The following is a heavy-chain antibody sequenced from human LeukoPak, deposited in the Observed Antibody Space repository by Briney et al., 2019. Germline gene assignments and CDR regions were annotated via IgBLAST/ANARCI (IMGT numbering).Heavy chain of an antibody. D-gene: IGHD3-10*01. CDR2: ISGSGGTT. J-gene: IGHJ4*02. CDR1: GFTFGSYA. CDR3: ARMSSARHPPDH. V-gene: IGHV3-23*01. Sequence: GGSLRLSCAASGFTFGSYAVRWVGQAPGKGLEWVSVISGSGGTTYYADSVKGRFTISRDNSKNTVYLQMNSLRGEDTAVYYYARMSSARHPPDHWRQATLVTVSS.